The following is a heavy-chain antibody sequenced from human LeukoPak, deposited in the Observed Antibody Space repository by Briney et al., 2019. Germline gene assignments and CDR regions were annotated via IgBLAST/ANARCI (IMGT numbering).Heavy chain of an antibody. CDR3: AKGRGYPYYFDY. CDR2: ISGGGGAT. Sequence: PGGSLRLXCAASGFTFSGYGMSWVRQAPGKELEWVSAISGGGGATYYADSVKGRFTISRDNSKNTLYLQMNSLRAEDTAVYYCAKGRGYPYYFDYWGQGTLVTVSS. V-gene: IGHV3-23*01. CDR1: GFTFSGYG. J-gene: IGHJ4*02. D-gene: IGHD3-22*01.